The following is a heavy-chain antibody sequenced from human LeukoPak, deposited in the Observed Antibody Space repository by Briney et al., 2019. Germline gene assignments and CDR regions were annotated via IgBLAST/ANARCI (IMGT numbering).Heavy chain of an antibody. Sequence: SETLSLTCTVSGGSISSGSYYWSWIRQPAGKGLEWIGRIYTSGSTNYNPSLKSRVTISVDTSKNQFSLKLSSVTAADTAVYYCAREGGGIVVPEDWFDPWGQGTLVTVSS. V-gene: IGHV4-61*02. CDR1: GGSISSGSYY. D-gene: IGHD2-15*01. CDR3: AREGGGIVVPEDWFDP. CDR2: IYTSGST. J-gene: IGHJ5*02.